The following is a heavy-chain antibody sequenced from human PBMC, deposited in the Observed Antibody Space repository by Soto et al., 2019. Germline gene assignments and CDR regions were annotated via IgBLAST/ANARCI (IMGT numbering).Heavy chain of an antibody. J-gene: IGHJ4*02. CDR2: IYSGGST. CDR1: GVTVRSNY. CDR3: ARHGYNYGGGYFDY. Sequence: EVQLVEAGGGWVQPGGSLRLSCAASGVTVRSNYMSWVRQAPGKGLEWVSVIYSGGSTYYADSVKGRFTISRDNSKNTLYRQMNSLRAEDTAVYYCARHGYNYGGGYFDYWGQGTLVTVSS. V-gene: IGHV3-66*04. D-gene: IGHD5-18*01.